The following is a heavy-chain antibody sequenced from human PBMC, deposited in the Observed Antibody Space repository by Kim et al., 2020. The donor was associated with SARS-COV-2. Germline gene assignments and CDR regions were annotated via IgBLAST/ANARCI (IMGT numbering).Heavy chain of an antibody. CDR3: ARNEIAAAGPNWFDP. J-gene: IGHJ5*02. CDR1: GGTFSSYA. D-gene: IGHD6-13*01. Sequence: SVKVSCKASGGTFSSYAISWVRQAPGQGLEWMGGIIPIFGTANYAQKFQGRVTITADKSTSTAYMELSSLRSEDTAVYYCARNEIAAAGPNWFDPWGQGTLVTVSS. CDR2: IIPIFGTA. V-gene: IGHV1-69*06.